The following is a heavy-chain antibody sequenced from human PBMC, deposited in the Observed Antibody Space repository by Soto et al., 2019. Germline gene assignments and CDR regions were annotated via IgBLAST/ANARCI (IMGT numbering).Heavy chain of an antibody. J-gene: IGHJ4*02. D-gene: IGHD1-20*01. CDR3: ARETSITGIPYYFDY. CDR2: ISSSGSTI. V-gene: IGHV3-48*03. Sequence: PGGSLRLSCAAAGFTFSSYEMNWVRQAPGKGLEWVSYISSSGSTIYYADSVKGRFNISRDNAKNSLYLQMNSLRAEDTAVYYCARETSITGIPYYFDYLGQGTLVTVSS. CDR1: GFTFSSYE.